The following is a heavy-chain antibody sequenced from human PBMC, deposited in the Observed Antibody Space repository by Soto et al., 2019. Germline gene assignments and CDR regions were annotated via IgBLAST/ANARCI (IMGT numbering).Heavy chain of an antibody. CDR3: ARGRDSSGFDSAPDGMDV. J-gene: IGHJ6*02. D-gene: IGHD3-22*01. CDR1: GYTFTGYY. Sequence: ASVKVSCKASGYTFTGYYIHWVRQAPGQGLEWMGWINPNSGGTKYAQNFQDWVTLTRDTAINTVYMELRRLKSDDTAVYYCARGRDSSGFDSAPDGMDVWGQGTTVTVSS. CDR2: INPNSGGT. V-gene: IGHV1-2*04.